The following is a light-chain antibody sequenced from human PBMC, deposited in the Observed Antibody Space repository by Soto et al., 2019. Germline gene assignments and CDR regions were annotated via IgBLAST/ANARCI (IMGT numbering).Light chain of an antibody. CDR1: QSVSSN. J-gene: IGKJ2*01. CDR2: GAS. Sequence: EIVMTQSPATLSVSPGERATLSCRASQSVSSNLAWYQQKPGQAPRLLIYGASTRATGIPARFSGSGSGTEFTLTISSLKSEDFAVYYCQQYNNWLMYTFGQGTKLEIK. V-gene: IGKV3-15*01. CDR3: QQYNNWLMYT.